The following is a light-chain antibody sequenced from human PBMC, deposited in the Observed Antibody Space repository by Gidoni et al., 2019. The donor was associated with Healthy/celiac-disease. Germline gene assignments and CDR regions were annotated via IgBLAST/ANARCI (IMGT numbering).Light chain of an antibody. Sequence: EIVLTQSPATLSLSPGERATLSCRASQSVSSYLAWYQQKPGQAPRLLIYDASNRATGSPARFSGSGSGTDFTRTISSLEPEDFAVYYCQQRSNWLFTFGPGTKVDIK. CDR3: QQRSNWLFT. J-gene: IGKJ3*01. V-gene: IGKV3-11*01. CDR2: DAS. CDR1: QSVSSY.